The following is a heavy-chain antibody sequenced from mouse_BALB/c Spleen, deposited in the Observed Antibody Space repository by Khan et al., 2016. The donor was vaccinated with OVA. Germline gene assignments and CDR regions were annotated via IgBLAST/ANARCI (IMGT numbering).Heavy chain of an antibody. CDR2: ISYSGRT. D-gene: IGHD1-1*01. CDR3: ARSVTITTVVATDFDY. J-gene: IGHJ2*01. V-gene: IGHV3-2*02. Sequence: EVQLQESGPGLVKPSQSLSLTCTVTGYSITSDYAWNWIRQFPGNKLEWMGYISYSGRTSYNPSLKSRISITRDTSKNQFFLQLNSVTTEDTATDYCARSVTITTVVATDFDYGGQGTTLTVSS. CDR1: GYSITSDYA.